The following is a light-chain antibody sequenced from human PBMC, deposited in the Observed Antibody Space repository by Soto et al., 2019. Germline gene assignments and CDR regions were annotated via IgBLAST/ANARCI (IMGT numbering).Light chain of an antibody. CDR1: QDISNY. CDR2: DAS. V-gene: IGKV1-33*01. J-gene: IGKJ4*01. Sequence: DIQMTQSPSSLSASVGDRVTITCQASQDISNYLNWYQQKPGKAPKLLIYDASDLEIGVPSRFSGSGSGTDFTFTISSLQPEDIATYYCQQCDNLPLTFGGGTKVEIK. CDR3: QQCDNLPLT.